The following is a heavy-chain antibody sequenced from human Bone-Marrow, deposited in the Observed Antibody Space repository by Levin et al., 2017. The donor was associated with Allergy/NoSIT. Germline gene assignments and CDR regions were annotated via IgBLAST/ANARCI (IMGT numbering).Heavy chain of an antibody. V-gene: IGHV3-74*01. CDR1: GFTFNDYW. J-gene: IGHJ4*02. D-gene: IGHD3-22*01. CDR3: GRHRPPRYHYDSSATPPDY. Sequence: GGSLRLSCAASGFTFNDYWMHWVRQVPGKGLMWVSYVDNDGGHTAYADSVRGRFTVSRDNARNTLYLQMNGLRLEDTGIYYCGRHRPPRYHYDSSATPPDYRGQGTLVTGSS. CDR2: VDNDGGHT.